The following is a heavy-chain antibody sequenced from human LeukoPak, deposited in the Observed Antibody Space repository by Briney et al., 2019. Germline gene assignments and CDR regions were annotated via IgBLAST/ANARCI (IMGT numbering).Heavy chain of an antibody. D-gene: IGHD2-15*01. CDR1: GFTFSSYA. CDR3: AKGLGYCSGGSCPPYYYGMDV. J-gene: IGHJ6*02. V-gene: IGHV3-23*01. Sequence: GSLRLSCAASGFTFSSYAMSWVRQAPGKGLEWVSAISGSGGSTYYADSVKGRFTISRDNSKNTLYLQMNSLRAEDTAVYYCAKGLGYCSGGSCPPYYYGMDVWGQGTTVTVSS. CDR2: ISGSGGST.